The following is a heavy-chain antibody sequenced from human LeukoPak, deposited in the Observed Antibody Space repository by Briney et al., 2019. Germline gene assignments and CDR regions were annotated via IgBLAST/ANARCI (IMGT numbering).Heavy chain of an antibody. CDR1: GFTFSSYW. V-gene: IGHV3-74*01. J-gene: IGHJ4*02. CDR2: IDTDGSNT. CDR3: AKDLAAGTTKYFDY. D-gene: IGHD1-7*01. Sequence: GGSLRLSCAASGFTFSSYWMHWARQAPGKGLVWVSRIDTDGSNTAYADSVKGRFTISRDNAKNTLYLQMNSLRAEDTAVYYCAKDLAAGTTKYFDYWGQGTLVTVSS.